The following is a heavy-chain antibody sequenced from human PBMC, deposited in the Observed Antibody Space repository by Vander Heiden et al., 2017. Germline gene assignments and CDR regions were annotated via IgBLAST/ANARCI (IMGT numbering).Heavy chain of an antibody. D-gene: IGHD3-10*01. Sequence: QVQLVESGGGVVQPGRSLRRSCAGSGFTCSSYAMHWAPKPPGKGLEWVSVISYDGSNKYYADSVKGRFTISRDNSKNTLYLQMNSLRAEDTAVYYCAREFPSPIPSGYYYGMDVWGQGTTVTVSS. V-gene: IGHV3-30-3*01. CDR3: AREFPSPIPSGYYYGMDV. CDR2: ISYDGSNK. J-gene: IGHJ6*02. CDR1: GFTCSSYA.